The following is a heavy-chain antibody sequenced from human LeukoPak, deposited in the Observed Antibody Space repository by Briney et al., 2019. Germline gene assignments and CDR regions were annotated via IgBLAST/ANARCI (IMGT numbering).Heavy chain of an antibody. J-gene: IGHJ4*02. CDR3: ARDPRDIVVLPAAADY. V-gene: IGHV3-23*01. D-gene: IGHD2-2*01. CDR1: GFTFSSYA. CDR2: ISGSGGST. Sequence: GGSLRLSCAASGFTFSSYAMSWVRQAPGKGLVWVSSISGSGGSTYYADSVKGRFTISRDSSKNTLCLQMDSLRAEDTAVYYCARDPRDIVVLPAAADYWGQGTLVTVSS.